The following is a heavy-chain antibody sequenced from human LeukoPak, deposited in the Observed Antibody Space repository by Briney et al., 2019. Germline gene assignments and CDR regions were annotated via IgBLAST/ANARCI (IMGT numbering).Heavy chain of an antibody. CDR3: ARDRDGYNSD. CDR1: GYTFTSYY. Sequence: ASVKVSCKASGYTFTSYYIHWVRQAPGQGLEWMGIINPSGASTRYAQKFQGRVTMTRDTSTSTVYMVLSSLRSEDTAVYYCARDRDGYNSDWGQGTLVTVSS. J-gene: IGHJ4*02. V-gene: IGHV1-46*01. D-gene: IGHD5-24*01. CDR2: INPSGAST.